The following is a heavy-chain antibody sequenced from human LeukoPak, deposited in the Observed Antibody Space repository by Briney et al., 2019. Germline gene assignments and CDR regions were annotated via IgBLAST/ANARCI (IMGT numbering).Heavy chain of an antibody. CDR3: ARGVVTPLGPFIDY. Sequence: ASVKVSCKASGYTFTGYYMHWVRQAPGQGLEWMGRINPNSGGTNYAQEFQGRVTMTRDTSISTAYMELSRLRSDDTAVYYCARGVVTPLGPFIDYWGQGTLVTVSS. V-gene: IGHV1-2*06. J-gene: IGHJ4*02. CDR1: GYTFTGYY. CDR2: INPNSGGT. D-gene: IGHD3-3*01.